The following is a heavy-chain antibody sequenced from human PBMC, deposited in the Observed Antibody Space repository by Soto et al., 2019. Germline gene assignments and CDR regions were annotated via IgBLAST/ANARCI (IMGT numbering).Heavy chain of an antibody. CDR1: GGSISSGGYY. CDR3: AREERFGERWFDP. CDR2: IYYSGST. Sequence: QVQLRESGPGLVKPSQTLSLTCTVSGGSISSGGYYWSWIRQHPGKGLEWIGYIYYSGSTYYNPSLKSRVTISVDPSKNQFSLKLSSVTAADTAVYYCAREERFGERWFDPWGQGTMVTVSS. V-gene: IGHV4-31*03. J-gene: IGHJ5*02. D-gene: IGHD3-10*01.